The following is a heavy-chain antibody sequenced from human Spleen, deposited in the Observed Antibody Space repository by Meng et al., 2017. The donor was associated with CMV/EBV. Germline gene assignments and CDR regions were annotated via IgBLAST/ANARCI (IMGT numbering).Heavy chain of an antibody. J-gene: IGHJ4*02. V-gene: IGHV3-11*04. CDR1: GFTLSDYY. CDR3: ARVEGPLPELANIDY. CDR2: ISSSGNTI. D-gene: IGHD1-1*01. Sequence: GGSLRLSCAASGFTLSDYYVSWIRQAPGKGLEWLSYISSSGNTIHYADSVKGRFIISRDTPKNSVYLQMNSLRPEDTAVYYCARVEGPLPELANIDYWGQGMLVTVSS.